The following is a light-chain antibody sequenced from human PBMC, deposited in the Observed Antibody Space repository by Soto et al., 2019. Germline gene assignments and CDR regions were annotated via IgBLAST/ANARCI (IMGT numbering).Light chain of an antibody. CDR1: SSDVGGSNF. V-gene: IGLV2-8*01. CDR2: EVS. CDR3: SSYAGSPTVI. J-gene: IGLJ2*01. Sequence: QSALTQPPSASGSLGQSVTISCTGTSSDVGGSNFVSWYQQHPGKAPKLLICEVSRRPSGVPDRFSGSKSGNTASLTVSGLQAEDEADYYCSSYAGSPTVIFGGGTTLTVL.